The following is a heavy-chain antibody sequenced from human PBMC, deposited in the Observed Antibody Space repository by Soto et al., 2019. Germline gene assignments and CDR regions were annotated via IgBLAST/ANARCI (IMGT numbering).Heavy chain of an antibody. CDR1: GYSFTSYW. J-gene: IGHJ6*02. CDR3: ATTRGTRYYYYGMDV. D-gene: IGHD1-1*01. CDR2: IFPGDSDT. Sequence: GESLKISCKGSGYSFTSYWIGWVRQMPGKGLEWMGIIFPGDSDTRYSPSFQGQVTISADKFISTAYLQWSSLKASDTAMYYCATTRGTRYYYYGMDVWGQGTTVTVSS. V-gene: IGHV5-51*01.